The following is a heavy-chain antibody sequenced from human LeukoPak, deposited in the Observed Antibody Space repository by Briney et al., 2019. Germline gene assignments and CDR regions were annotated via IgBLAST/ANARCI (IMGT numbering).Heavy chain of an antibody. D-gene: IGHD6-19*01. V-gene: IGHV3-23*01. CDR3: VKPGGYSSGYNWFDP. J-gene: IGHJ5*02. Sequence: GGSLRLSCAASGFTFSNYAMSWVRRAPGKGLEWVSSISGSGGDTSYADSVKGRFTISRDNSKNTLYPQMNSLRAEDTAIYSCVKPGGYSSGYNWFDPWGQGTLVTVSS. CDR2: ISGSGGDT. CDR1: GFTFSNYA.